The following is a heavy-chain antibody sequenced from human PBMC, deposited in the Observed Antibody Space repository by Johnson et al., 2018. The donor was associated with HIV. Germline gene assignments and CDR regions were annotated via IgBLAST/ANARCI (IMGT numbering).Heavy chain of an antibody. Sequence: QVQLVESGGGVVQPGRSLRLSCAASGFTFSSYGMHWVRQAPGKGLEWLAVISYDGSNKYYADSVKGRFTISRDDSKNTLYLQMNSLKTEDTAVYYCTTAGLRYFDWFTGAFDIWGQGTMVTVSS. CDR3: TTAGLRYFDWFTGAFDI. J-gene: IGHJ3*02. D-gene: IGHD3-9*01. V-gene: IGHV3-30*03. CDR2: ISYDGSNK. CDR1: GFTFSSYG.